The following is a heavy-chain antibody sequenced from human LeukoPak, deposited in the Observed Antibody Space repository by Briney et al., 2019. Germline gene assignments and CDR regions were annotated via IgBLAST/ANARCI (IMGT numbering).Heavy chain of an antibody. CDR1: GYTFTSYY. CDR2: INPSGGST. J-gene: IGHJ6*03. CDR3: ARDSFDSGYEYYYYYYYMDV. Sequence: GASVKVSCKASGYTFTSYYMHWVRQAPGQGLEWMGIINPSGGSTSYAQKFQGRVTMTRDMSTSTVYMELSSLRAEDTAVYYCARDSFDSGYEYYYYYYYMDVLVKGTTVTVSS. V-gene: IGHV1-46*01. D-gene: IGHD5-12*01.